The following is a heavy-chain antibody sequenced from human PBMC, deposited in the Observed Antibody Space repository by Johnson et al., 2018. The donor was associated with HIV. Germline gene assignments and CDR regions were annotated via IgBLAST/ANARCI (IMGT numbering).Heavy chain of an antibody. Sequence: QVQLVESGGGVVQPGRSLRLSCAASGFTFSSYAMHWVRQAPGKGLEWVAFIRYDGSNKYYADSVKGRFTISRDNSKNTLYLQMNSLRAEDTALYYCARGGLGFQNIHDPLDIWGQGTMVTVSS. D-gene: IGHD1/OR15-1a*01. V-gene: IGHV3-33*08. CDR2: IRYDGSNK. CDR3: ARGGLGFQNIHDPLDI. J-gene: IGHJ3*02. CDR1: GFTFSSYA.